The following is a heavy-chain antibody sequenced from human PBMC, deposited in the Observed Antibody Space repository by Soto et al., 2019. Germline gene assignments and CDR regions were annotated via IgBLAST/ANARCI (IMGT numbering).Heavy chain of an antibody. CDR1: GGSVSSGSYY. J-gene: IGHJ4*02. CDR2: IYYSGST. D-gene: IGHD2-2*01. V-gene: IGHV4-61*01. Sequence: PSETLSLTCTVSGGSVSSGSYYWSWIRQPPGKGLEWIGYIYYSGSTNYNPSLKSRVTISVDTSKNQFSLKLSSVTAADTAVYYCARDSDYCSSTSCYSYYFDYWGQGTLVTVS. CDR3: ARDSDYCSSTSCYSYYFDY.